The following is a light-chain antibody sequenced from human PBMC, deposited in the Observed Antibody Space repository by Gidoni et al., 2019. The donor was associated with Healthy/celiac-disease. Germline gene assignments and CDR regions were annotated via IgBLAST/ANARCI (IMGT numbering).Light chain of an antibody. Sequence: SSELTQDPAVSGALGQTVRITCQGDSLRRYYASWYQQKPGQAPVLVIYGKNNRPAGIPDRFSGSSSGNPASLTTTGAQAEDEADYYCNSRDSSGNHLVFGGGTKLTVL. CDR1: SLRRYY. CDR2: GKN. CDR3: NSRDSSGNHLV. J-gene: IGLJ2*01. V-gene: IGLV3-19*01.